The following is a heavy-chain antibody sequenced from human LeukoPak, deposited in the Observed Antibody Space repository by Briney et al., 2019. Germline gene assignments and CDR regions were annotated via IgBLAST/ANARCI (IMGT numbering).Heavy chain of an antibody. CDR3: ARGQHYYGSGSPFDH. CDR1: GGSISSYY. J-gene: IGHJ4*02. D-gene: IGHD3-10*01. CDR2: IYTSGST. Sequence: SETLSLTCTVSGGSISSYYWSWIRQPAGKGLEWIGRIYTSGSTNYNPSLKSRVTMSVDTSKNQFSLKLSSMTAADTAVYYCARGQHYYGSGSPFDHWGQGTLVTVSS. V-gene: IGHV4-4*07.